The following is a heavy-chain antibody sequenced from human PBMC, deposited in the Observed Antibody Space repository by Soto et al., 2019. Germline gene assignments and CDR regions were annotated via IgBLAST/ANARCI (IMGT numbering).Heavy chain of an antibody. CDR1: GDSIISTNW. V-gene: IGHV4-4*02. Sequence: SETLSLTCAVSGDSIISTNWWHWVRQSPDKGLEWIGEIHHGGNINYNPSLKSRVTISMDKSKNQFSLKLNSVTAADTAVYYCASVRQYCSRTNCRQDPWGQGTLVTVSS. CDR2: IHHGGNI. CDR3: ASVRQYCSRTNCRQDP. J-gene: IGHJ5*02. D-gene: IGHD2-2*01.